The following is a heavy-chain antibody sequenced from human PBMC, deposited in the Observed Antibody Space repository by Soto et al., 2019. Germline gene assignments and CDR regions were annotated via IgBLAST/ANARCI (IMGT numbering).Heavy chain of an antibody. V-gene: IGHV4-30-2*01. CDR1: GGSISSGGYS. D-gene: IGHD3-22*01. CDR3: ASSYDSSGYYHY. J-gene: IGHJ4*02. CDR2: IYHSGST. Sequence: QLQLQESGSGLVKPSQTLSLTCAVSGGSISSGGYSWSWIRQPPGQGLEWIVYIYHSGSTYYNPSLKSRVTISVDRSQNQFSLKLSSVTAADTALYYCASSYDSSGYYHYWGQGTMVTVSS.